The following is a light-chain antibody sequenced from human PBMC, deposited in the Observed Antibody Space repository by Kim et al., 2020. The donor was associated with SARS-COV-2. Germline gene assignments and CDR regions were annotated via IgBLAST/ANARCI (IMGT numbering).Light chain of an antibody. CDR2: SDT. CDR3: QVWDSNTDHFV. V-gene: IGLV3-12*01. CDR1: NIRSKP. J-gene: IGLJ1*01. Sequence: SYELTQPRSVSVAAAQMARITCVGNNIRSKPVHRYQQKPGQDPVVVICSDTIRPSGIPERLSGSNPGNTTTLSITRIEAGDEADSYCQVWDSNTDHFVFGTGTKVTVL.